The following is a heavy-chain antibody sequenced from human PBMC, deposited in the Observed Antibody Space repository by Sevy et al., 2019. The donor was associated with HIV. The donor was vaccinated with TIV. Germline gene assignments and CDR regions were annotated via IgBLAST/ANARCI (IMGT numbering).Heavy chain of an antibody. Sequence: SETLSLTCTVSSGSISSGGYYWSWIRQHPGKGLEWIGYIYYSGSTYYNPSLKSRVTISVDKSKNQFSLKLSSVTAADTAVYYCATYYYGSGSYYTRAFDIWGQGTMVTVSS. CDR3: ATYYYGSGSYYTRAFDI. J-gene: IGHJ3*02. V-gene: IGHV4-31*03. CDR2: IYYSGST. CDR1: SGSISSGGYY. D-gene: IGHD3-10*01.